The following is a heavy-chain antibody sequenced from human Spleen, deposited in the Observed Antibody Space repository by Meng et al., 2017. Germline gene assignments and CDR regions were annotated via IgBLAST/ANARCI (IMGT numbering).Heavy chain of an antibody. V-gene: IGHV4-34*01. CDR2: INHSGST. CDR1: GGSFSGSY. J-gene: IGHJ4*02. Sequence: QVQLKQWGEGLLKPSETLSLTCAVYGGSFSGSYWSWIRQPPGKGLEWIGEINHSGSTNYNPSLKSRVTISVDTSKNQFSLKLSSVTAADTAVYYCARRHNWGWVPIDYWGQGTLVTVSS. D-gene: IGHD7-27*01. CDR3: ARRHNWGWVPIDY.